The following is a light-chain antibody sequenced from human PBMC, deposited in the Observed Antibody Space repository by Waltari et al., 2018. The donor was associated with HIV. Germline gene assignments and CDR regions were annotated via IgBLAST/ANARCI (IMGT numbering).Light chain of an antibody. CDR3: QQAHAFPLT. V-gene: IGKV1-12*01. J-gene: IGKJ4*01. CDR2: AAS. CDR1: LGISIW. Sequence: DIQMTPSPSSVSASIADRFPITCRASLGISIWLVWYQQKPVNAPRLLISAASSLQSGVPSRFSGSGSGTDFTLTITNLQPEDLATYYCQQAHAFPLTFGGGTKVEI.